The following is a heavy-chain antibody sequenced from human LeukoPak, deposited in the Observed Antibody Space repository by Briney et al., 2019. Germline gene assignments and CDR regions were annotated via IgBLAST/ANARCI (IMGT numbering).Heavy chain of an antibody. CDR3: VAYSSSLRWFDP. CDR1: DDSISSISFY. J-gene: IGHJ5*02. V-gene: IGHV4-39*07. D-gene: IGHD6-13*01. Sequence: SETLSLTCTVSDDSISSISFYWGWIRQPPGKGLEWIGSIYYGGTTYYNPSLESRVTMSLDTSKKQFSLRLRSVTAADTAVYYCVAYSSSLRWFDPWGQGTLVIVSS. CDR2: IYYGGTT.